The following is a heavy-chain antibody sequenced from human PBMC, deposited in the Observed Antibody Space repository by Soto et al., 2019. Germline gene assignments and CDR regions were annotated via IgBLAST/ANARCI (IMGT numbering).Heavy chain of an antibody. CDR2: FDPEDGET. J-gene: IGHJ3*02. CDR1: GYTITEIS. V-gene: IGHV1-24*01. Sequence: ASAKVTCKVSGYTITEISMHWVRQAPGKGLEWMGGFDPEDGETIYAQKFQGRVTMTEDTSTDTAYMELSSLRSEDTAVYYCAADRPYGSGRTFDAFDIWGQGTMVTVSS. CDR3: AADRPYGSGRTFDAFDI. D-gene: IGHD3-10*01.